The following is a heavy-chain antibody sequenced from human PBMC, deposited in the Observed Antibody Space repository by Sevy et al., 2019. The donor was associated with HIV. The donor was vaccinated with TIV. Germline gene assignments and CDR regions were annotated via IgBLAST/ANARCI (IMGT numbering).Heavy chain of an antibody. V-gene: IGHV3-21*01. J-gene: IGHJ4*02. CDR3: ASPLHYYDSPSAY. Sequence: GGSLRLSCAASGFTFSYYNMNWVRQAPGKGLEWVSSISSGSSYVDHADSVKGRFTISRDNAKNSLYLQMNSLRTEDTAVYYCASPLHYYDSPSAYWGQGTQVTVSS. CDR1: GFTFSYYN. CDR2: ISSGSSYV. D-gene: IGHD3-22*01.